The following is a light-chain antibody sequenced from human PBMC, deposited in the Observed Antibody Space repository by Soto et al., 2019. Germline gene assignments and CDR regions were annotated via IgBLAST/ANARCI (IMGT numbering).Light chain of an antibody. J-gene: IGKJ1*01. CDR1: QTVANF. CDR2: ATS. CDR3: QQASTAPRT. V-gene: IGKV1-39*01. Sequence: NQRSQPPSPLHSNIEDRVTITCRPSQTVANFLNWYQQKPGKAPDLLIYATSQLHSEVPSRFSGSGSGTDFTITISCLHPEYSATYYCQQASTAPRTFGQGTRVDIK.